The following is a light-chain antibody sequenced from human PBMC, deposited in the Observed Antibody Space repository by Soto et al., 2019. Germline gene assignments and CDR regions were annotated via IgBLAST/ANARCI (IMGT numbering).Light chain of an antibody. J-gene: IGLJ1*01. V-gene: IGLV2-11*01. Sequence: QSALTQPRSVSGSPGQSVTISCTGTSSDVGGYNYVSWYQQHPGKAPKLMIYDVSKRPSGVSDRFSGSKSGNTASLTISGLQAEDEADYYCCSYVGSYTFDVFGTGTKLTVL. CDR2: DVS. CDR3: CSYVGSYTFDV. CDR1: SSDVGGYNY.